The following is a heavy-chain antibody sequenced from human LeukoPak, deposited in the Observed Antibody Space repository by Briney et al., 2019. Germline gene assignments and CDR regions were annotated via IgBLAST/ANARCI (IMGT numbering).Heavy chain of an antibody. CDR2: ISSSSSYI. J-gene: IGHJ4*02. V-gene: IGHV3-21*01. Sequence: GGSLRPSCAASGFTFSSYSMNWVRQAPGKGLEWVSSISSSSSYIYYAESVKGRFTISGDNAKNSLYLQMNSLRAEDTAVYYCARYGPYGSGSYVDYWGQGTLVTVSS. CDR1: GFTFSSYS. CDR3: ARYGPYGSGSYVDY. D-gene: IGHD3-10*01.